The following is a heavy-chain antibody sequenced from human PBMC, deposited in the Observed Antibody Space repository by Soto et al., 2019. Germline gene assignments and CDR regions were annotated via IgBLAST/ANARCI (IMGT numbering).Heavy chain of an antibody. J-gene: IGHJ2*01. CDR3: ARLRDSSAGYFDR. V-gene: IGHV4-59*08. CDR1: GGSISSYY. Sequence: QVQLQESGPGLVQPSETLSLTCTVSGGSISSYYWSWIRQPPGKGLEWIGYIYYSGSTNYNPALKSRVTMSLDTSTNQFSLNLTSVTATDTAVYYCARLRDSSAGYFDRWGRGTLVTISS. CDR2: IYYSGST. D-gene: IGHD6-19*01.